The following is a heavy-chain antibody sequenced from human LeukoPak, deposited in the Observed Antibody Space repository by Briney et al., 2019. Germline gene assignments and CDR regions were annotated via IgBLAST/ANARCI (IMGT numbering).Heavy chain of an antibody. V-gene: IGHV3-23*01. D-gene: IGHD3-3*01. CDR1: GFTFSSYA. CDR3: ARAPNYDFWCGTLGDWFDP. Sequence: GGSLRLSCAASGFTFSSYAMSWVRQAPGKGLEWVSAISGSGGSTYYADSVKGRFTISRDNSKNTLYLQMNSLRAEDTAVYYCARAPNYDFWCGTLGDWFDPWGQGTLVTVSS. J-gene: IGHJ5*02. CDR2: ISGSGGST.